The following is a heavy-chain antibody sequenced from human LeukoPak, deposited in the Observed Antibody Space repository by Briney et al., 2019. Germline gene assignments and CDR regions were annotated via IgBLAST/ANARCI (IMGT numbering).Heavy chain of an antibody. D-gene: IGHD1-26*01. Sequence: QSGGSLRLSCAASGFTFSSYGMHWVRQAPGKGLEWVAVISYDGSNKYYADSVKGRFTISRDNSKNTLHLQMNSLRAEDTAVYYCAKEWGSGGSYYSIFDYWGQGTLVTVSS. CDR3: AKEWGSGGSYYSIFDY. J-gene: IGHJ4*02. V-gene: IGHV3-30*18. CDR1: GFTFSSYG. CDR2: ISYDGSNK.